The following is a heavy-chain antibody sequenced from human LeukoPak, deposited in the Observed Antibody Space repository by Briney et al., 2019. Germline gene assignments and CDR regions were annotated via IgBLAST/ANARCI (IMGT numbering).Heavy chain of an antibody. J-gene: IGHJ5*02. V-gene: IGHV5-51*01. D-gene: IGHD6-19*01. CDR2: IYPGDSDT. Sequence: HGESLKISCKGSGYTFARYWIGWVRQMPGKGLEWMAIIYPGDSDTRYSPSFQGQVTISVDRSISTAYMQWSSLKASDTAIYYCVRTSGWYSSWFDPWGQGTLVTVSS. CDR3: VRTSGWYSSWFDP. CDR1: GYTFARYW.